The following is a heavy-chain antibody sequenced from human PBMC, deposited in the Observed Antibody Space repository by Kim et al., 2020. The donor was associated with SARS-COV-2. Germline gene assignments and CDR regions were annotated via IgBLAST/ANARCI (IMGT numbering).Heavy chain of an antibody. CDR3: ARDRSGYDSFDY. Sequence: SETLSLTCTVSGGSISSGGYYWSWIRQHPGKGLECIGYIYYSGSTYYNPSLKSRVTISVDTSKNQFSLKLSSVTAADTAVYYCARDRSGYDSFDYWGQGTLVTVSS. CDR1: GGSISSGGYY. J-gene: IGHJ4*02. CDR2: IYYSGST. V-gene: IGHV4-31*03. D-gene: IGHD5-12*01.